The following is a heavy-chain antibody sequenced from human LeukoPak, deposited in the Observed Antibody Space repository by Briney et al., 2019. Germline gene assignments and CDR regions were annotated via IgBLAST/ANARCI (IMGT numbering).Heavy chain of an antibody. J-gene: IGHJ5*02. D-gene: IGHD3-16*01. V-gene: IGHV3-23*01. CDR1: GFTFLNYA. CDR3: AKGFSTYVYNWFDP. Sequence: PGGSLRLSCAASGFTFLNYAMNWVRQAPGEGLEWVAGISGGGGSTYYADSVKGRFTVSRDNSKSTLYLQMNSLRAADTAVYYCAKGFSTYVYNWFDPWGQGTLVTVSS. CDR2: ISGGGGST.